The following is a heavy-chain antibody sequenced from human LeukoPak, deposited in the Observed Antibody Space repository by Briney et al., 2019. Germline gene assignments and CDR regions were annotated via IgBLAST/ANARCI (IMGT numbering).Heavy chain of an antibody. D-gene: IGHD6-13*01. V-gene: IGHV3-23*01. CDR1: GFTFSSYA. CDR2: ISGSGGST. J-gene: IGHJ1*01. CDR3: AKGIKAAGEYFQH. Sequence: PGGSLRLSCAASGFTFSSYAMSWVRQAPGKGLEWVSAISGSGGSTYYADSVKGRFTISRDNSKNTPYLQMNSLRAEDTAVYYCAKGIKAAGEYFQHWGQGTLVTVSS.